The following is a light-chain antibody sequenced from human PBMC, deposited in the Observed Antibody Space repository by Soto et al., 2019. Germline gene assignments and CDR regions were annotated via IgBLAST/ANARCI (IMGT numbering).Light chain of an antibody. CDR3: QKSYSIPHK. Sequence: DIQITHSPSSRSASVVERVNIPFLASQSISSYLNWYQQKPGKAPRLLIDAATALQSGVPLRFSGGGSGADFTLTVSSLQPEDFATYYCQKSYSIPHKFGQGTKVDIK. CDR2: AAT. V-gene: IGKV1-39*01. J-gene: IGKJ1*01. CDR1: QSISSY.